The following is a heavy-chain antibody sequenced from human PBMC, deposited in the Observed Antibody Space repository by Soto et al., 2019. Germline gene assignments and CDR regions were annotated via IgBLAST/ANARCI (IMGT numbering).Heavy chain of an antibody. Sequence: GASVKVSCKASGYTFTSYGISWVREAPGQGLEWMGWISPYNGNTKYGQKFQGRVTMTTDTSTSTAYMELRSLRSDDTAVYYCARDCSTVTCPVDYWGQGTLVTVSS. V-gene: IGHV1-18*01. CDR2: ISPYNGNT. D-gene: IGHD2-2*01. CDR3: ARDCSTVTCPVDY. CDR1: GYTFTSYG. J-gene: IGHJ4*02.